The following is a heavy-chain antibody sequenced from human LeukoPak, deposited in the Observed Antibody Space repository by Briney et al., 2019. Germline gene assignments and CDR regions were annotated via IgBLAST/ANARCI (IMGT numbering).Heavy chain of an antibody. V-gene: IGHV3-23*01. D-gene: IGHD3-22*01. CDR1: GFTFSTYA. CDR3: AKHFDSNGRPRAGLDS. J-gene: IGHJ4*02. CDR2: VSGSGGST. Sequence: GGSLRLSCAASGFTFSTYAMTWVREAPGKGLEWVSAVSGSGGSTYYADSVKGRFTISKDNSKNTLYLQMNSLRAEDTAVYYRAKHFDSNGRPRAGLDSRGQGTLVTVSS.